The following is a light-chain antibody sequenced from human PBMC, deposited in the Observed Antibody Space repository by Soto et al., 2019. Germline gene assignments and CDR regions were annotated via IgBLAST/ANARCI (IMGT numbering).Light chain of an antibody. CDR2: EVS. Sequence: QSALTQPPSASGSPGQSVTISCTGTSSDVGGYNYVSWYQQHPGKAPKLMIYEVSKRPSGVPDRFSGSKSGNTASLTVSWLQAEDEADYYCSSYAGTFYVFGTGTKLTVL. CDR3: SSYAGTFYV. CDR1: SSDVGGYNY. J-gene: IGLJ1*01. V-gene: IGLV2-8*01.